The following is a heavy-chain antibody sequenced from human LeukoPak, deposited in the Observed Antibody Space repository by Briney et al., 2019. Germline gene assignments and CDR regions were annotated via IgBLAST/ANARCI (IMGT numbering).Heavy chain of an antibody. CDR2: ISGSGGST. CDR3: AKRSVGYDFWSGVDY. Sequence: GGSLRLSCAASGFTFGTYAMTWVRQAPGKGLEWVSVISGSGGSTYYADSVKGRFTISRDNSKNKLYLQMNRLRAEDTAVYYCAKRSVGYDFWSGVDYWGQGTLVTVSS. V-gene: IGHV3-23*01. CDR1: GFTFGTYA. J-gene: IGHJ4*02. D-gene: IGHD3-3*01.